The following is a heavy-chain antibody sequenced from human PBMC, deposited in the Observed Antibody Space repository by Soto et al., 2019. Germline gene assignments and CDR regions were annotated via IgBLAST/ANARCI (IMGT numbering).Heavy chain of an antibody. CDR2: IIPIFGTA. CDR1: GGTFSSYA. Sequence: QVQLVQSGAEVKKPGSSVKFSCKASGGTFSSYAISWVRQAPGQGLEWMGGIIPIFGTANYAQKFQGRVTITADESTRTAYMELSSMRSEDTAVYYCARIRRGYSDGYGFDYWGQGTLVTVSS. CDR3: ARIRRGYSDGYGFDY. V-gene: IGHV1-69*01. J-gene: IGHJ4*02. D-gene: IGHD5-18*01.